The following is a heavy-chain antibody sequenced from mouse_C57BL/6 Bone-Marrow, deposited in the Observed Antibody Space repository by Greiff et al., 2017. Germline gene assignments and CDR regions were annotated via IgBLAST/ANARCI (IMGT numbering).Heavy chain of an antibody. D-gene: IGHD2-2*01. CDR1: GYTFTSYG. CDR3: ARATMVTQFAY. V-gene: IGHV1-81*01. CDR2: IYPRSGNT. J-gene: IGHJ3*01. Sequence: QVQLQQSGAELARPGASVKLSCKASGYTFTSYGISWVKQRTGQGLEWIGEIYPRSGNTYYNEKFKGKATLTADKSSSTAYMDLRSLTSEDAAVYFCARATMVTQFAYWGQGTLVTVSA.